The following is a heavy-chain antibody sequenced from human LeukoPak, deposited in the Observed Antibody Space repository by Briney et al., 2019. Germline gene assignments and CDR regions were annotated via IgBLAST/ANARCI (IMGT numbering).Heavy chain of an antibody. CDR3: ARISPTSSGWYD. J-gene: IGHJ4*02. CDR1: GFSLSTSGMF. CDR2: IDWDDDK. V-gene: IGHV2-70*11. Sequence: SGPTLVNPTQTLTLTCTFSGFSLSTSGMFVSWIRQPPGKALEWLARIDWDDDKYYSTPLKTRLTISKDTSKNQVVLTMTNMDPVDTATYYCARISPTSSGWYDWGQGTLVTVSS. D-gene: IGHD6-19*01.